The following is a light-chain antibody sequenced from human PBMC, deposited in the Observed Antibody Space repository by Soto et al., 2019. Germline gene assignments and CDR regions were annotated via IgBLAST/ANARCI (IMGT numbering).Light chain of an antibody. CDR3: QQYNNWPPWT. Sequence: EIVMTQSPATLSVSPGERATLTCRANQNIRSNLAWHQQKPGQAPKLLIYGASTRATGVTARFSGSGSGTECTLTISSPQSEDFAVYYWQQYNNWPPWTFGQGTKVDIK. CDR2: GAS. V-gene: IGKV3-15*01. CDR1: QNIRSN. J-gene: IGKJ1*01.